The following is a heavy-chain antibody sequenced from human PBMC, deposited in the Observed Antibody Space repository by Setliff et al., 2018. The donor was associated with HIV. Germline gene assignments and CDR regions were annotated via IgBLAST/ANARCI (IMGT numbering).Heavy chain of an antibody. CDR3: ARHPTNWGSTGYYYYYMDV. Sequence: SETLSLTCTISGGSITGYFWSWIRQPPGKGLEWIGYIYYNGNTSYTPSLKSRVTISVDTSKNQFSLKLTSVTAADTAVYYCARHPTNWGSTGYYYYYMDVWGKGTTVTVSS. CDR2: IYYNGNT. V-gene: IGHV4-59*08. CDR1: GGSITGYF. D-gene: IGHD7-27*01. J-gene: IGHJ6*03.